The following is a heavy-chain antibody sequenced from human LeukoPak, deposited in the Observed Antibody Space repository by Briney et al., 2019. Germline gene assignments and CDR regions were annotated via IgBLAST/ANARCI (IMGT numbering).Heavy chain of an antibody. CDR3: ARSIYSNYAYNWFDP. Sequence: GESLKISCXGSGYSFTSYWIGWVRQMTGKGLEWMGIIYPGDSDTRYSPSFQGQVTISADKSISTAYLQWSSLKASDTAMYYCARSIYSNYAYNWFDPWGQGTLVTVSS. V-gene: IGHV5-51*01. D-gene: IGHD4-11*01. CDR1: GYSFTSYW. J-gene: IGHJ5*02. CDR2: IYPGDSDT.